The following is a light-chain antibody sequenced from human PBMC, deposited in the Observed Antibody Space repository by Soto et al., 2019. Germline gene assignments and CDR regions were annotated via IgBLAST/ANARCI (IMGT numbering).Light chain of an antibody. CDR2: EES. V-gene: IGKV1-9*01. Sequence: DIHLTQSPSFLSASVGDRVTITCRPSQAVPNNMAWYQQKPGKPPKLLIYEESTLYSGVPSRFSGRKSGTQFTLTIDSLQPEDFATYYCQQVKPYPRTFGGGTKVEIK. CDR3: QQVKPYPRT. CDR1: QAVPNN. J-gene: IGKJ4*01.